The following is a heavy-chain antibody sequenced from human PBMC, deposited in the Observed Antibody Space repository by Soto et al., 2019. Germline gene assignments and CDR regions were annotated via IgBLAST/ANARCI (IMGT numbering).Heavy chain of an antibody. CDR1: GGSISSTNW. CDR2: IYHTGST. J-gene: IGHJ4*02. Sequence: SSETLSLTCVVSGGSISSTNWWTWVRQTPGKGLEWIGEIYHTGSTYYDSSLQSRVTISIDTSKNQFSLKLSSVTATDTAVYYCASQHYYDSSGYYVVYWGQGTLVTVSS. D-gene: IGHD3-22*01. CDR3: ASQHYYDSSGYYVVY. V-gene: IGHV4-4*02.